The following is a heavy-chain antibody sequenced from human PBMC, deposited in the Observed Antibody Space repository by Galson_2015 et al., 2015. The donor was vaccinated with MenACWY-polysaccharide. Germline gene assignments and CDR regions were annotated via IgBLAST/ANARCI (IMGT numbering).Heavy chain of an antibody. CDR3: AKRPYQLPYFDS. Sequence: SLRLSCAASGFTFSHFYMTWIRQAPGKGLEWVAHISGSGNDIHYADAVRGRFTISRDNAENSLSLQMNGLRADDTAVYYCAKRPYQLPYFDSWGQGTLVSVSS. D-gene: IGHD2-2*01. J-gene: IGHJ4*02. V-gene: IGHV3-11*01. CDR1: GFTFSHFY. CDR2: ISGSGNDI.